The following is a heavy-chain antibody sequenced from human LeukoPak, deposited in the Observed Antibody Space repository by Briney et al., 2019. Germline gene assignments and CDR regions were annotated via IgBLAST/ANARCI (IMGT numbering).Heavy chain of an antibody. D-gene: IGHD3-10*01. J-gene: IGHJ4*02. V-gene: IGHV3-23*01. CDR2: ISGSGGST. CDR3: AKLGSGSPKYYFDY. CDR1: GGSISSYY. Sequence: ETLSLTCTVSGGSISSYYWSWVRQAPGKGLEWVSAISGSGGSTYYADSVKGRFTISRDNSKNTLYLQMNSLRAEDTAVYYCAKLGSGSPKYYFDYWGQGTLVTVSS.